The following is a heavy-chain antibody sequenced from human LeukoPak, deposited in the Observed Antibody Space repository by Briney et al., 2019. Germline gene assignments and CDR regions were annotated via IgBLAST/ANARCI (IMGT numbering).Heavy chain of an antibody. Sequence: SETLSLTCTVSGGSISSYYWSWIRQPPGKGLEWIGYIYYSGSTNYNPSLKSRVTISVDTSKNQFSLKLSSVTAADTAVYYCARYGDYDQNYFDYWGQGTLVTVSS. CDR1: GGSISSYY. V-gene: IGHV4-59*08. CDR3: ARYGDYDQNYFDY. D-gene: IGHD4-17*01. CDR2: IYYSGST. J-gene: IGHJ4*02.